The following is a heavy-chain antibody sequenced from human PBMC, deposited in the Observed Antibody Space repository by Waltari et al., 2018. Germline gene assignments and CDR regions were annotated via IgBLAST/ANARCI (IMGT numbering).Heavy chain of an antibody. Sequence: QLQLQESGPGLVKPSETLSLTCTVSGGSISSSSYYWGWIRQPPGKGREWIGSIYYSGSTYYNPSLKSRVTISVDTSKNQFSLKLSSVTAADTAVYYCARRSLGDAFDIWGQGTMVTVSS. J-gene: IGHJ3*02. D-gene: IGHD1-26*01. CDR1: GGSISSSSYY. CDR2: IYYSGST. CDR3: ARRSLGDAFDI. V-gene: IGHV4-39*01.